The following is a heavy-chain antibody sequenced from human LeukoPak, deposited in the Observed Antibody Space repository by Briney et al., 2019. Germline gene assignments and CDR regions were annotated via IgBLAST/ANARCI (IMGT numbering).Heavy chain of an antibody. J-gene: IGHJ3*02. V-gene: IGHV4-39*01. CDR3: ARHSDRDGYKSNAFDI. CDR2: MYYSGST. CDR1: GGSFSSSSYY. D-gene: IGHD5-24*01. Sequence: SETLSLTCTVSGGSFSSSSYYWGWIRQPPGKGLEWIGSMYYSGSTYYNASLRSRVTISVDTSKNQFSLKLSSVTAADTAVYYCARHSDRDGYKSNAFDIWGQGTMVTVSS.